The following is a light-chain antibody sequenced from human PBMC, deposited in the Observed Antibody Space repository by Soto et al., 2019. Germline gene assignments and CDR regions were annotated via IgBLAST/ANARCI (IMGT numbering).Light chain of an antibody. J-gene: IGKJ4*01. CDR2: DAS. CDR3: QQRCNWPLT. Sequence: EIVLTQSPATLSLSPGERATLSCRASQNIRSSLAWYQQKSGQAPRLLIYDASTRATGIPARFSGSGSGTDFTLTISSLEPEDFAVYYCQQRCNWPLTFGGGTKVEVK. V-gene: IGKV3-11*01. CDR1: QNIRSS.